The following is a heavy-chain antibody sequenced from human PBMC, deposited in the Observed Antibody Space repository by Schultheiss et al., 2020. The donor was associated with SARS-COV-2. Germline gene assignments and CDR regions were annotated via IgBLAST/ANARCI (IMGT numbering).Heavy chain of an antibody. Sequence: SVKVSCKASGGTFITYAVSWVRQAPGQGLEWMGGIIPIFDTTNYAQKFQGRVTITADKSPSTSYMELSSLRSEDTAVYYCARGPRSSGWYYFDYWGQGTLVTVSS. V-gene: IGHV1-69*06. CDR1: GGTFITYA. D-gene: IGHD6-19*01. CDR3: ARGPRSSGWYYFDY. J-gene: IGHJ4*02. CDR2: IIPIFDTT.